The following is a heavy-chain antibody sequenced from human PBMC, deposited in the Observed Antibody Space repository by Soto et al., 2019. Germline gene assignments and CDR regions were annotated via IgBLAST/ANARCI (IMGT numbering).Heavy chain of an antibody. CDR2: IFWDDDK. J-gene: IGHJ4*02. D-gene: IGHD1-1*01. Sequence: SGPKLVNPTQTLTLTCTFSGFSLSTSGEGVGWIRQPPGKALEWLGIIFWDDDKRYRPSLKRRVSITKDTSKNQLVLTMTNMDPVDTATYYCAHLAWKEMWPRAPVVNWGQGTPVTVSS. CDR1: GFSLSTSGEG. V-gene: IGHV2-5*02. CDR3: AHLAWKEMWPRAPVVN.